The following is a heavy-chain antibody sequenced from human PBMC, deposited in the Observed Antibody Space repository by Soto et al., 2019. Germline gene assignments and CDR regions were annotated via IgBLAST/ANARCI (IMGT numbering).Heavy chain of an antibody. J-gene: IGHJ6*02. CDR1: GFTFSSYS. D-gene: IGHD4-17*01. CDR2: ISSSSSYI. V-gene: IGHV3-21*01. Sequence: GGSLRLSCAASGFTFSSYSMNWVRQAPGKGLEWVSSISSSSSYIYYADSVKGRFTISRDNARDSLYLQMNSLGAEDTAVYYCARDGDYGDYYYYGMDVWGQGTTVTVSS. CDR3: ARDGDYGDYYYYGMDV.